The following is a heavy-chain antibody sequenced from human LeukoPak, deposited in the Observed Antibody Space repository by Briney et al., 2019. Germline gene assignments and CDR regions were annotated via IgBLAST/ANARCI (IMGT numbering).Heavy chain of an antibody. CDR1: GYTFTSYY. CDR2: INPSGGST. CDR3: AREGSSWFQFDY. V-gene: IGHV1-46*01. D-gene: IGHD6-13*01. J-gene: IGHJ4*02. Sequence: ASVKVSCKASGYTFTSYYMHWVRQAPGQGLEGMGIINPSGGSTSYAQKFQGRVTMTRDTSTSTVYMELSSLRSEDTAVYYCAREGSSWFQFDYWGQGTLVTVSS.